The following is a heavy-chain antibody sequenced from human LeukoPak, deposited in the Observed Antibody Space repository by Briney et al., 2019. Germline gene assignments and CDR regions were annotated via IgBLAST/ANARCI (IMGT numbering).Heavy chain of an antibody. D-gene: IGHD3-10*01. Sequence: GGSLRLSCAASGFTFSSYAMSWVRQAPGKGLEWVSYISSSSSTIYYADSVKGRFTISRDNAKNSLYLQMNSLRAEDTALYYCAKNYYGSGSYYNLYGMDVWGQGTTVTVSS. CDR2: ISSSSSTI. V-gene: IGHV3-48*04. J-gene: IGHJ6*02. CDR3: AKNYYGSGSYYNLYGMDV. CDR1: GFTFSSYA.